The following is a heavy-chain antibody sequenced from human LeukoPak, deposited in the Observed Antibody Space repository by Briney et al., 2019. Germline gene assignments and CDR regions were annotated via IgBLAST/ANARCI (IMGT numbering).Heavy chain of an antibody. CDR3: ARVAPWDSSGYVDY. CDR2: IYYSGST. Sequence: PSQTLSLTCTVSGGSISSGGHYWSWIRQHPGKGLEWIGYIYYSGSTYYNPSLKSRVTISVDTSKNQFSLKLSSVTAADTAVYYCARVAPWDSSGYVDYWGQGTLVTVSS. CDR1: GGSISSGGHY. V-gene: IGHV4-31*03. D-gene: IGHD3-22*01. J-gene: IGHJ4*02.